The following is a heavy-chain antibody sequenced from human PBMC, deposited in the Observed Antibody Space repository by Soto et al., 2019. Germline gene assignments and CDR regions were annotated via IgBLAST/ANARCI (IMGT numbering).Heavy chain of an antibody. CDR3: ARCPQPPDTADPYAVDV. CDR1: GGTFSRSG. Sequence: QVQLVQSGTEVKKPGASVKVSCKASGGTFSRSGFHWVRQAPGQGLEWMGMIVPSVDTTNYAQKFQARVTISADQFTSTVYMELSSLRSEDTAVYYFARCPQPPDTADPYAVDVWGQGTRVIVSS. J-gene: IGHJ6*02. CDR2: IVPSVDTT. V-gene: IGHV1-69*18. D-gene: IGHD5-18*01.